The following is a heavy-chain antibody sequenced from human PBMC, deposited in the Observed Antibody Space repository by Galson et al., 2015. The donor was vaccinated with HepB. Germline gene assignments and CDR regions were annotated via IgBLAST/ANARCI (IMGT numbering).Heavy chain of an antibody. CDR1: GFTFSAYA. V-gene: IGHV3-30*04. CDR2: VSSDESNK. Sequence: SLRLSCAASGFTFSAYAMHWVRQAPGKGLEWVALVSSDESNKYYADSVRGRFTISRDNSRNTVYLQMNSLRAEDTAVYYCARTFYFDYWGQGTLVPVS. J-gene: IGHJ4*02. CDR3: ARTFYFDY.